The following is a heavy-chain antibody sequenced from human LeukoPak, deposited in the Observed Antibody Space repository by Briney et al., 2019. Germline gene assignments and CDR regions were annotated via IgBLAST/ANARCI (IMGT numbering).Heavy chain of an antibody. D-gene: IGHD3-16*01. V-gene: IGHV3-23*01. CDR1: GFTFSSYA. CDR2: ISGSGGST. J-gene: IGHJ4*02. Sequence: GGSLRLSCAASGFTFSSYAMSWVRQAPGKGLEWVSAISGSGGSTYYADSVKGRFTISRDNSKNTLYLQMNSLRAEDTAVYYCAKVSVNDYVWGGFDYWGQGTLVTVSS. CDR3: AKVSVNDYVWGGFDY.